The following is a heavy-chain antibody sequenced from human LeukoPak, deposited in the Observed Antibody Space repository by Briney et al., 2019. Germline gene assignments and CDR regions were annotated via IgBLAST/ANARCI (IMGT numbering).Heavy chain of an antibody. CDR1: GHTFTNSW. Sequence: GESLKISCTGSGHTFTNSWIAWVRQKPGKGLEWMGIIYPDDSDTRYSPSFQGQVTISADKSISTAYLQWSSLKASDTAMYYCARGPQTYYDFWSVRARGMDVWGQGTTVTVSS. CDR3: ARGPQTYYDFWSVRARGMDV. D-gene: IGHD3-3*01. CDR2: IYPDDSDT. V-gene: IGHV5-51*01. J-gene: IGHJ6*02.